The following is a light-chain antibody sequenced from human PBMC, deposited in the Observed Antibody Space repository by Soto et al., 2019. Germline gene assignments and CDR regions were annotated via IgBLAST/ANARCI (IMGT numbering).Light chain of an antibody. CDR2: QDS. V-gene: IGLV3-1*01. Sequence: SYELTQPPSVSVSPGQTASITCSGDKLGDKYASWYQQKPGQSPVLVIYQDSKRPSGIPERFSGSNSGNTATLTISGTQAMDEADYYCQAWDSNTADVFGTGTKVTVL. CDR1: KLGDKY. J-gene: IGLJ1*01. CDR3: QAWDSNTADV.